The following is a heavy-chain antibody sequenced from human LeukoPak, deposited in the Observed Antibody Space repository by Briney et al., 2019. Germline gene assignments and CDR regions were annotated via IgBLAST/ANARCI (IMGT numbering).Heavy chain of an antibody. D-gene: IGHD5-12*01. Sequence: GESPKIYCKGSGYSFPNYWISWVRQMPGKGLEWMGRIEHIFPWTTYSPSFQVHVPISADKPISTAYLQRSSLKASDTAMYYCARQMTDQSSGYDCIDYWGQGTLVTV. V-gene: IGHV5-10-1*01. CDR1: GYSFPNYW. CDR2: IEHIFPWT. J-gene: IGHJ4*02. CDR3: ARQMTDQSSGYDCIDY.